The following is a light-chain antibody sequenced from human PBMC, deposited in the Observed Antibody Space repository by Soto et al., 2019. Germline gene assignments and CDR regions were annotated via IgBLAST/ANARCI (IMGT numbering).Light chain of an antibody. CDR2: EGS. J-gene: IGLJ1*01. V-gene: IGLV2-23*01. CDR3: CSYAGSSTFNYV. CDR1: SSDVGSYNL. Sequence: QSALTQPASVSGSPGQSITISCTGTSSDVGSYNLVSWYQQHPGKAPKLMIYEGSKRPSGVSNRFSGSKSGNTASLTISGCQAEDEADFYCCSYAGSSTFNYVFGTGTKLTVL.